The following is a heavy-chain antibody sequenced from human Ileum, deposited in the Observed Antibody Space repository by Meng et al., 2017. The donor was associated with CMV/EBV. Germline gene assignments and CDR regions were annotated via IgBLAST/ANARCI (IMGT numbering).Heavy chain of an antibody. CDR1: FTSYG. D-gene: IGHD3-3*01. CDR2: ISAYNGNT. Sequence: FTSYGISWVRQTPGQGLEWMGWISAYNGNTNYAQKLQGRVTMTTDTSTSTAYMELRSLRSDDTAVYYCARDRYPRSRTIFGVVRWFDPWGQGTLVTVSS. V-gene: IGHV1-18*04. J-gene: IGHJ5*02. CDR3: ARDRYPRSRTIFGVVRWFDP.